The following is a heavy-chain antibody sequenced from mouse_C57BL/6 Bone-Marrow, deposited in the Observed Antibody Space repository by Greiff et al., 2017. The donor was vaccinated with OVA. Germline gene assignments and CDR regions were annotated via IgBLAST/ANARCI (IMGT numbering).Heavy chain of an antibody. D-gene: IGHD2-2*01. CDR3: ARLIYYGFYYAMDY. Sequence: EVQVVESGGDLVKPGGSLKLSCAASGFTFSSYGMSWVRQTPDKRLEWVATISSGGGYTYYTDSVKGRFTLSRDNAKNTLYLQMSSLKSEDTAMYYCARLIYYGFYYAMDYWGQGTSVTVSS. V-gene: IGHV5-6*01. CDR1: GFTFSSYG. J-gene: IGHJ4*01. CDR2: ISSGGGYT.